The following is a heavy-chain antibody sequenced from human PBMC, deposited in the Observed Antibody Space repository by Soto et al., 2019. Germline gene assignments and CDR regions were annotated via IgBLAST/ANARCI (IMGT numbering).Heavy chain of an antibody. D-gene: IGHD6-19*01. CDR2: INAGNGNT. CDR3: ARAVAVPADFDY. J-gene: IGHJ4*02. CDR1: GYTFTGYA. Sequence: SVKVSCKASGYTFTGYAMHWVRQAPGQRLEWMGWINAGNGNTKYSQKFQGRVTITRDTSASTAYMELSSLRSEDTAVYYCARAVAVPADFDYWGLGTLVTVSS. V-gene: IGHV1-3*01.